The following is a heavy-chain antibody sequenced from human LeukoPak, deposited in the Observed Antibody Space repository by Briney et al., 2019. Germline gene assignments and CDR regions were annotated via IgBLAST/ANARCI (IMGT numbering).Heavy chain of an antibody. CDR1: GDSISGYN. Sequence: PSETLSLTCTVSGDSISGYNWSWVRQPAGKGLEWIGRIYSPGSTNYNPSLKSQVTMSVDRSKNQFSLRVSSVTAADTAVYFFVRDLGRFDSWGQGALVRVSS. CDR3: VRDLGRFDS. CDR2: IYSPGST. J-gene: IGHJ5*01. V-gene: IGHV4-4*07.